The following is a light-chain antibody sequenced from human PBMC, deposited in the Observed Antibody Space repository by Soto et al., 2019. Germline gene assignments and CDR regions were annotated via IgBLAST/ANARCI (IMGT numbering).Light chain of an antibody. CDR2: EVS. J-gene: IGLJ1*01. V-gene: IGLV2-14*01. Sequence: QSALTQPASVSGSPGQSITISCTGTSSDVGGYDYVSWYQLHPGKAPKLMVFEVSNRPSGVSYRFSGSKSGNTASLTISGLQAEDEADYFCSSYSFSTAYLFGTGTKLTVL. CDR3: SSYSFSTAYL. CDR1: SSDVGGYDY.